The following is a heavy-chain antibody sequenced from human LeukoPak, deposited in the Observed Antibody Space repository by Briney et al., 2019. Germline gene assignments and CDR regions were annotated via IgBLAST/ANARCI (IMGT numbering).Heavy chain of an antibody. J-gene: IGHJ4*02. V-gene: IGHV1-69*06. D-gene: IGHD2-21*02. CDR2: IIPIFGTA. CDR3: ARMETATEKYFDY. CDR1: GGTFSSYA. Sequence: ASVKVSCTASGGTFSSYAISWVRQAPGQGLEWMGGIIPIFGTANYAQKFQGRVTITADKSTSTAYMELSSLRSEDTAMYYCARMETATEKYFDYWGQGTLVTVSS.